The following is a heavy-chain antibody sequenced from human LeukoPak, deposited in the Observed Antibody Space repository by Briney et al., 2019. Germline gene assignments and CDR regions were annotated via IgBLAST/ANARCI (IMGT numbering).Heavy chain of an antibody. Sequence: GGSLRLSCGASGFSFSSYWMHWVRQAPGKGLMWVSRVNNDGSSTTYADSAEGRFTISRDNARNTLYLQMNSLRAEDTAVYYCARSSYPYYFDYWGQGTLVTVSS. J-gene: IGHJ4*02. CDR1: GFSFSSYW. D-gene: IGHD6-19*01. CDR2: VNNDGSST. V-gene: IGHV3-74*01. CDR3: ARSSYPYYFDY.